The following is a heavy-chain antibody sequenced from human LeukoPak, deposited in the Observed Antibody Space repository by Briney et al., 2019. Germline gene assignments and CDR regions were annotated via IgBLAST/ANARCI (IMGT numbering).Heavy chain of an antibody. CDR2: TNYGSKWYN. V-gene: IGHV6-1*01. CDR1: GDSVSSNSAA. Sequence: SQTLSLTCAISGDSVSSNSAAWNWIRQSPSRGLEWLGRTNYGSKWYNDYAVSVKSRITIIPDTSKNQLSLHLNSVTPEDTAVYYCARAIAAAGTVWTRTFDTWGQGILVTVSS. CDR3: ARAIAAAGTVWTRTFDT. D-gene: IGHD6-13*01. J-gene: IGHJ5*02.